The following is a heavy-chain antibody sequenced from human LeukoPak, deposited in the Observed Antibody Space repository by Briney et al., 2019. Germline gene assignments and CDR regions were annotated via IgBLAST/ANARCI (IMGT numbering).Heavy chain of an antibody. CDR3: ARGRSNYYGMDV. V-gene: IGHV4-59*01. CDR2: IYYNGNT. Sequence: GSLRLSCAASGFTFSNFWMNWVRQAPGKGLEWIGYIYYNGNTNYSPSLKSRVTMSVDTSKNLFSLKVSSVTAADTAVYYCARGRSNYYGMDVWGQGTTVTVSS. D-gene: IGHD1-26*01. J-gene: IGHJ6*02. CDR1: GFTFSNFW.